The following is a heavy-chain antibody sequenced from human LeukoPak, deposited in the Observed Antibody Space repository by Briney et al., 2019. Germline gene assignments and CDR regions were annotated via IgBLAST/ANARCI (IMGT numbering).Heavy chain of an antibody. CDR2: ISSASSSI. D-gene: IGHD6-13*01. J-gene: IGHJ4*02. CDR1: GFTFSSHS. Sequence: GGSLRLSCTASGFTFSSHSMNWVRQAPGKGLEWISYISSASSSIHYAASVRGRFTISRDNGNNSLYLQMNSLRAEDTAVYYCAKQREGISWSPDYWGQGTLVTVSS. V-gene: IGHV3-48*01. CDR3: AKQREGISWSPDY.